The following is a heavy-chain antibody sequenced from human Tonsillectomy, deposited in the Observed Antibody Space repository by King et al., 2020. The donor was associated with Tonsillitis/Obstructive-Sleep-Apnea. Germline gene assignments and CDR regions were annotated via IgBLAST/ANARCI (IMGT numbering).Heavy chain of an antibody. J-gene: IGHJ6*02. CDR3: ARLPGGCSGWARLEYYYYGMDV. CDR1: GGSISSYY. CDR2: IYYSGST. Sequence: VQLQESGPGLVKPSETLSLTCTVSGGSISSYYWSWIRQPPGKGLEWIGYIYYSGSTNYNPSLKSRVTISVDTSKNQLSLKLSSVTAADTAVYSCARLPGGCSGWARLEYYYYGMDVWGQGTTVTVSS. V-gene: IGHV4-59*08. D-gene: IGHD6-19*01.